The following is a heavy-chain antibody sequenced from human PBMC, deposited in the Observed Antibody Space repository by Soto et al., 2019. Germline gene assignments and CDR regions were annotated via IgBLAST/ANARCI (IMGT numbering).Heavy chain of an antibody. J-gene: IGHJ3*02. D-gene: IGHD6-25*01. CDR2: IYYSGST. CDR3: ARRGRLNDAFDI. V-gene: IGHV4-59*01. Sequence: PSETLSLTCTVSGGSISSYYWSWIRQPPGKGLEWIGYIYYSGSTNYNPSLKSRVTISVDTSKNQFSLKLSSVTAADTAVYYCARRGRLNDAFDIWGQGTMVTVSS. CDR1: GGSISSYY.